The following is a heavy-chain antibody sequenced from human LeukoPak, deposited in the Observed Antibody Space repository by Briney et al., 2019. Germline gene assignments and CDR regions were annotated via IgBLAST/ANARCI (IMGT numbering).Heavy chain of an antibody. V-gene: IGHV1-18*01. J-gene: IGHJ4*02. CDR2: ISVYNGNT. D-gene: IGHD3-10*01. CDR1: GYSFRNYG. Sequence: ASVKVSCKASGYSFRNYGISWVRQAPGQGLEYMGWISVYNGNTNYAQRLQGRVTMTADASTSTVYIELRSLRSDDTAVYYCARGGGGYYGSGSYLIDHWGQGTLVTVSS. CDR3: ARGGGGYYGSGSYLIDH.